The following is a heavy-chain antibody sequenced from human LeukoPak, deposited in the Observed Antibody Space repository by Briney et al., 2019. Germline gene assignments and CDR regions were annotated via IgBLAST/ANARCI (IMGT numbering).Heavy chain of an antibody. CDR2: IYFSGST. CDR1: SGSISGYY. Sequence: SETLSLTCTVSSGSISGYYWSWIRQPPGKGLEWIGYIYFSGSTNYNPSLKSRVTISVDTSKSQFSLKLRSMTAADTAMYYCARGKEYYYYMDVWGKGTTVTVSS. J-gene: IGHJ6*03. CDR3: ARGKEYYYYMDV. V-gene: IGHV4-59*01.